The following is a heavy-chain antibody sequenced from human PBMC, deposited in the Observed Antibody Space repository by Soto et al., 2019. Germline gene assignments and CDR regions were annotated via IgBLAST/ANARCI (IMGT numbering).Heavy chain of an antibody. V-gene: IGHV1-2*02. Sequence: GPSVKVSCKASGYTFTGHYIHWVRQAPEQGPEWMGEIGPESGATRYAQRFQGRVTMTRDMSITTVYMELNNLSPDDTAVYYCGRGRSGQIVVFYWGQGTLVTVSS. CDR3: GRGRSGQIVVFY. CDR2: IGPESGAT. CDR1: GYTFTGHY. D-gene: IGHD1-26*01. J-gene: IGHJ4*02.